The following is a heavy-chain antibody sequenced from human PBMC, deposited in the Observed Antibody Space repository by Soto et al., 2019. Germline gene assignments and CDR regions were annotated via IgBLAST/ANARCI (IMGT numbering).Heavy chain of an antibody. CDR1: GFTVSSNY. CDR2: IYSGGST. D-gene: IGHD2-15*01. J-gene: IGHJ4*02. Sequence: EVQLVESGGGLVQPGGSLRLSCAASGFTVSSNYMSWVRQAPGKGLEWVSVIYSGGSTYYADSVKGRFTISRDNSENTLYLQMNSLRAQVTAVYYCARTCSGGTCSFYYWGQGTLVTVSS. CDR3: ARTCSGGTCSFYY. V-gene: IGHV3-66*01.